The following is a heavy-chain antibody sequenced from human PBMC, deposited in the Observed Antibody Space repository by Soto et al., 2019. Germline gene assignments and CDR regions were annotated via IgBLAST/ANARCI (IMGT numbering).Heavy chain of an antibody. V-gene: IGHV3-53*02. Sequence: EVQLVETGGGLIQPGGSLRLSCAASGFTVSTNYMSWVRQAPGKGLEWVSVIFSGGSTYYADAVKGRFTISRDNSKHTLDLQMNSLRAEDTAMYYCTRDLPGYGSSWPREWGQGTLVTVSS. CDR1: GFTVSTNY. CDR3: TRDLPGYGSSWPRE. CDR2: IFSGGST. J-gene: IGHJ4*02. D-gene: IGHD6-13*01.